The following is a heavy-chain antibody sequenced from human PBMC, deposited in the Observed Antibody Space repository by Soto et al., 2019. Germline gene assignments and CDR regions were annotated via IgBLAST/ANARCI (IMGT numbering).Heavy chain of an antibody. CDR3: ARDRSGPPDY. D-gene: IGHD6-19*01. CDR1: GFIFSSYS. Sequence: GSLLLAGAASGFIFSSYSMNWVRQAPGKGLEWVSSISSTYIYYADSVKGRFTSSRDNAKNLLYLQMNSLRTEDTAVYYCARDRSGPPDYWGRGTLVTVSS. CDR2: ISSTYI. J-gene: IGHJ4*02. V-gene: IGHV3-21*01.